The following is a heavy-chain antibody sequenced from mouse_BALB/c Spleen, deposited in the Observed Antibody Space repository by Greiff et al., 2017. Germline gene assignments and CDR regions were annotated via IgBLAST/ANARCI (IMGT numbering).Heavy chain of an antibody. J-gene: IGHJ1*01. V-gene: IGHV14-1*02. D-gene: IGHD1-1*01. CDR1: GFNIKDYY. Sequence: EVQRVESGAELVRPGALVKLSCKASGFNIKDYYMHWVKQRPEQGLEWIGWIDPENGNTIYDPKFQGKASITADTSSNTAYLQLSSLTSEDTAVYYCARIYYYGSSFGWYFDVWGAGTTVTVSS. CDR3: ARIYYYGSSFGWYFDV. CDR2: IDPENGNT.